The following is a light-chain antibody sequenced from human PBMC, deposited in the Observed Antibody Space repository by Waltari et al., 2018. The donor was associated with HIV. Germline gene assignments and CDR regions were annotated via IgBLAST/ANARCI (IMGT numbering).Light chain of an antibody. J-gene: IGLJ2*01. CDR3: QSYYLNNVV. V-gene: IGLV6-57*01. Sequence: NFMLTQPHSLSESPGKTVTISCTRSSGNIASSFVQWYQQRPGSSPTTVIYEDKRRPSGVPERFSGSIDTSSNSASLTISGLETEDEADYYCQSYYLNNVVFGGGTKLTVL. CDR2: EDK. CDR1: SGNIASSF.